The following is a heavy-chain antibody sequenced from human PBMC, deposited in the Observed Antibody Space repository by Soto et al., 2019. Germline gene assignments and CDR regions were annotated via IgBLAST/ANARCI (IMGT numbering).Heavy chain of an antibody. J-gene: IGHJ6*02. V-gene: IGHV4-30-2*01. D-gene: IGHD2-2*01. CDR3: ARGSCSSTSRFQGGMDV. CDR2: IYHSGST. Sequence: PSETLSLTCAVSGGSISSGCYSWSWIRQPPGKGLEWIGYIYHSGSTYYNPSLKSRVTISVDRSKNQFSLKLSSVTAADTAVYYCARGSCSSTSRFQGGMDVWGQGTTVTVSS. CDR1: GGSISSGCYS.